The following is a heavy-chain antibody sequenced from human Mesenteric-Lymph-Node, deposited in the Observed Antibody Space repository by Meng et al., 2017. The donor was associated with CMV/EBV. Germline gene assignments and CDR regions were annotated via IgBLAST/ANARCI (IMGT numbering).Heavy chain of an antibody. V-gene: IGHV1-2*02. CDR1: GYSSSARF. J-gene: IGHJ4*02. CDR3: ASGGPTVSGLAVDH. D-gene: IGHD3-22*01. CDR2: INTSNGGR. Sequence: AGYSSSARFVHWGRQAPGEGLGWMGWINTSNGGRTSAQKFDGRVTMTRGTSFSTAYMELSSRIYDDKAVDYCASGGPTVSGLAVDHWGQGTLVTVSS.